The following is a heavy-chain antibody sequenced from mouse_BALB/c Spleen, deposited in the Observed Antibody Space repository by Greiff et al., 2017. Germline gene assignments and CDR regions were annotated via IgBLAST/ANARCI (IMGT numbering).Heavy chain of an antibody. J-gene: IGHJ4*01. V-gene: IGHV14-3*02. CDR2: IDPANGNT. D-gene: IGHD2-3*01. CDR1: GFNIKDTY. CDR3: ARGDGLYAMDY. Sequence: EVQLVESGAELVKPGASVKLSCTASGFNIKDTYMHWVKQRPEQGLEWIGRIDPANGNTKYDPKFQGKATITADTSSNTAYLQLSSLTSEDTAVYYCARGDGLYAMDYWGQGTSVTVSS.